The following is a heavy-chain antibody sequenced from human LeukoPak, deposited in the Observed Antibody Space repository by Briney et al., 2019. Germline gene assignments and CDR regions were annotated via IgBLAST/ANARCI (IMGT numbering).Heavy chain of an antibody. CDR1: GYSISNGYY. V-gene: IGHV4-61*01. CDR3: ARRGYDSSGYFWNWFDP. Sequence: SETLPLTCTVSGYSISNGYYWGWIRQPPGKGLEWIGYIYYSGSTNYNPSLKSRVTISVDTSKNQFSLKLSSVTAADTAVYYCARRGYDSSGYFWNWFDPWGQGTLVTVSS. J-gene: IGHJ5*02. CDR2: IYYSGST. D-gene: IGHD3-22*01.